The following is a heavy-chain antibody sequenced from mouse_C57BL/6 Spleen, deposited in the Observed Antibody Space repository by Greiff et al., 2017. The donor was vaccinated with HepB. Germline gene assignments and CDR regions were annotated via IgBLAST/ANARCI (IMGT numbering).Heavy chain of an antibody. Sequence: EVMLVESGGGLVKPGGSLKLSCAASGFTFSDYGMHWVRQAPEKGLEWVAYISSGSSTIYYADTVKGRFTISRDNAKNTLFLQMTSLRSEDTAMYYCAREDAVYYYAMDYWGQGTSVTVSS. CDR1: GFTFSDYG. CDR3: AREDAVYYYAMDY. V-gene: IGHV5-17*01. J-gene: IGHJ4*01. CDR2: ISSGSSTI.